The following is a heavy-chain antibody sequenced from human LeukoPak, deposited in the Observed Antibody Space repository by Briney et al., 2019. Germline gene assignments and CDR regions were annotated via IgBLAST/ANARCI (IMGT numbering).Heavy chain of an antibody. CDR2: IRSKAYGGTT. CDR1: GFTFGDYA. D-gene: IGHD5-18*01. CDR3: TRDRTGYSYGYGSTSAFDY. J-gene: IGHJ4*02. V-gene: IGHV3-49*04. Sequence: GGSLRLSCTASGFTFGDYAMSWVRQAPGKGLEWVGFIRSKAYGGTTEYAASVKGRFTISRDDSKSIPYLQMNSLKTEDTAVYYCTRDRTGYSYGYGSTSAFDYWGQGTLVTVSS.